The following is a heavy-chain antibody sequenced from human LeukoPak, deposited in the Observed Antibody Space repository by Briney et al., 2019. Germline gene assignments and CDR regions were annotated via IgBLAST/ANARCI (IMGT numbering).Heavy chain of an antibody. V-gene: IGHV3-7*01. CDR3: ARDRGLYSSSWQFDY. J-gene: IGHJ4*02. Sequence: GGSLRLSCAASGFTFSSYWMSWVRQAPGKGLEWVANIKQDGSEKHYVDSVKGRFTISRDNAKNSLFLQMNSLRAEDTAVYYCARDRGLYSSSWQFDYWGQGTLVTVSS. CDR2: IKQDGSEK. CDR1: GFTFSSYW. D-gene: IGHD6-13*01.